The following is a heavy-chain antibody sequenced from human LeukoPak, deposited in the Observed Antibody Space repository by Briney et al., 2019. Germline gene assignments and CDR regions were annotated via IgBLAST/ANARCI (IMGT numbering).Heavy chain of an antibody. D-gene: IGHD3-16*02. J-gene: IGHJ4*02. CDR1: GGSFSAYY. V-gene: IGHV4-34*01. CDR3: ARVRTVQDYVWGSYRKQSYFDY. CDR2: INHSGST. Sequence: SETLSLTCTVYGGSFSAYYWSWIRQSPGKGLEWIGEINHSGSTNYNPSLKSRVTISVDTSKNQFSLKLSSVTAADTAVYYCARVRTVQDYVWGSYRKQSYFDYWGQGTLVTVSS.